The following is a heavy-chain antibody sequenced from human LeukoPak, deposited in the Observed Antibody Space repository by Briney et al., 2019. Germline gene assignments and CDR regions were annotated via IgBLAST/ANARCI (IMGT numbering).Heavy chain of an antibody. CDR2: IKQDGSEK. J-gene: IGHJ4*02. D-gene: IGHD3-16*02. V-gene: IGHV3-7*01. CDR1: GFTFSSYW. CDR3: ARIPLFDYVWGSYRYVDY. Sequence: HPGGSLRLSCAASGFTFSSYWMSWVRQAPGKGLEWVANIKQDGSEKYYVDSVKGRFTISRDNAKNSLYLQMNSLRAEGTAVYYCARIPLFDYVWGSYRYVDYWGQGTLVTVSS.